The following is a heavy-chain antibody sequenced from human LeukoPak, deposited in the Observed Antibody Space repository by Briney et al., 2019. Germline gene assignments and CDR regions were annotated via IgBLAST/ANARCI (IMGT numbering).Heavy chain of an antibody. CDR3: ARNGGDSGWGNWFDP. CDR1: GGSISSYY. D-gene: IGHD6-19*01. V-gene: IGHV4-59*08. CDR2: IYYGGST. Sequence: SETLSLTCTVSGGSISSYYWSWIRQPPGKGLEWIGYIYYGGSTNYNPSLKSRVTISVDTSKNQFSLKLSSVTAADTAVYYCARNGGDSGWGNWFDPWGQGTLVTVSS. J-gene: IGHJ5*02.